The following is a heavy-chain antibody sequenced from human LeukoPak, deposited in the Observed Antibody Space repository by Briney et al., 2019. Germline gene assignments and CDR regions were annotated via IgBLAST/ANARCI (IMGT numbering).Heavy chain of an antibody. J-gene: IGHJ5*02. CDR1: GESIRSGGYY. Sequence: PSETLSLTCTVSGESIRSGGYYWSWVRQHPGKGLEWIGYIYYSGRTYYNTSLKSRLTISADTSKNQFSLKMSSVTAADTAVYYCARVYGDYPSYFDLWGQGTLSPSPQ. V-gene: IGHV4-31*03. CDR2: IYYSGRT. D-gene: IGHD4-17*01. CDR3: ARVYGDYPSYFDL.